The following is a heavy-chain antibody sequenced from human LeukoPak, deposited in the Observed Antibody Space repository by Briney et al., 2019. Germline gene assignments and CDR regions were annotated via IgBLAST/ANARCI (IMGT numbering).Heavy chain of an antibody. CDR1: RGSISSGNHY. CDR3: ARVDGSCSGGSCPSGNWFDP. V-gene: IGHV4-61*02. J-gene: IGHJ5*02. Sequence: SETMSLTCTVSRGSISSGNHYWSWIRQPAGKGLEWIGRFHTRGSTNYNPSLKSRVIISVDTSKNQFSLKLNSVTAADTAVYYCARVDGSCSGGSCPSGNWFDPWGQGTLVTVSS. CDR2: FHTRGST. D-gene: IGHD2-15*01.